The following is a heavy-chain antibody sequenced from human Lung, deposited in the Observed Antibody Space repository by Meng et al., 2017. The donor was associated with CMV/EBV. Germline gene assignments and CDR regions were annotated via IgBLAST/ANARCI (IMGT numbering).Heavy chain of an antibody. J-gene: IGHJ4*02. CDR1: GFSLSTYGVS. D-gene: IGHD2-15*01. V-gene: IGHV2-5*01. CDR3: SHTVGNTPGDY. CDR2: IYWNNDE. Sequence: KESCPHLVNPSQTLSLTCTFSGFSLSTYGVSGGRLRQPQGKALDWRALIYWNNDEHHSPSLKVRLSINTYTTQFQVILNMTTVDPVDAATYYCSHTVGNTPGDYWGQGTLVTVSS.